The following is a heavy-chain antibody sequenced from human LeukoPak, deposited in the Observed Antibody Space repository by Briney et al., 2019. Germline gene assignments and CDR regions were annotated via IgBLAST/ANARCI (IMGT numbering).Heavy chain of an antibody. Sequence: GGSLRLSCAASGFTFITYNMNWVRQAPGKGLEWVSYISSSSSGTIYYADSVQGRFTISRDNAKNSLYLQMNSLRAEDTAVYYCARRLTASGKHYFDYWGQGTLVTVSS. CDR2: ISSSSSGTI. J-gene: IGHJ4*02. D-gene: IGHD6-13*01. CDR3: ARRLTASGKHYFDY. V-gene: IGHV3-48*01. CDR1: GFTFITYN.